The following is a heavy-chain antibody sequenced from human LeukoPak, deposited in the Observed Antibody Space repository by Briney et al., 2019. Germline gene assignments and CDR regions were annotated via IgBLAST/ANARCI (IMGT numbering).Heavy chain of an antibody. CDR3: ARTLYSYGSTYFDY. CDR1: GGSFSGYY. J-gene: IGHJ4*02. D-gene: IGHD5-18*01. Sequence: PSETLSLTCAVYGGSFSGYYWSWIRQPPGKGLEWIGEINHSGSTNYNPSLKSRVTISVDTSKNQFSLKLSSVTAADTAVYYCARTLYSYGSTYFDYWGREPWSPSPQ. CDR2: INHSGST. V-gene: IGHV4-34*01.